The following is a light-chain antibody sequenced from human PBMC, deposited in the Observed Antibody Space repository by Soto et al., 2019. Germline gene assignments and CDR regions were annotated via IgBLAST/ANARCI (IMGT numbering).Light chain of an antibody. CDR3: QQYGSSPPLT. J-gene: IGKJ4*01. CDR1: QSVSSSY. CDR2: GAS. V-gene: IGKV3-20*01. Sequence: EIVLTQSPGTLSLSPVERATLSCRGSQSVSSSYLAWYQQKPGQAPRLLIYGASSRATGIPDRFSGSGSGTDFTLTISRLEPEDFAVYYCQQYGSSPPLTFGGGTKVDIK.